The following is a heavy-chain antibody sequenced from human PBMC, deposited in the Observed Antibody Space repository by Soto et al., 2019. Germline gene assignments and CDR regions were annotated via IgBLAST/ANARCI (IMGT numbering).Heavy chain of an antibody. Sequence: GASVKVSCKASGYTFTSYGISWVLQAPGKGLEWVAVISYDGYLKYYVDAVKGRFTVARDNSKNTLFLEMNSLRVEDTAVYFCAKDFKVSGSHYGTLNYYYGMDVWGQGTTVTVSS. J-gene: IGHJ6*02. D-gene: IGHD3-10*01. CDR1: GYTFTSYG. CDR2: ISYDGYLK. CDR3: AKDFKVSGSHYGTLNYYYGMDV. V-gene: IGHV3-30*18.